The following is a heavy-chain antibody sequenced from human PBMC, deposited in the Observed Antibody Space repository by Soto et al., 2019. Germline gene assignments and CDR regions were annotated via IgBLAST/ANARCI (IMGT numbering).Heavy chain of an antibody. CDR2: ISSSGSTI. Sequence: GGSLRLSCAASGSTFSDYYMSWIRQAPGKGLEWVSYISSSGSTIYYADSVKGRFTISRDNAKNSLYLQMNSLRAEDTAVYYCARVTMIVEPVAFDIWGQGTMVTV. V-gene: IGHV3-11*01. J-gene: IGHJ3*02. CDR3: ARVTMIVEPVAFDI. D-gene: IGHD3-22*01. CDR1: GSTFSDYY.